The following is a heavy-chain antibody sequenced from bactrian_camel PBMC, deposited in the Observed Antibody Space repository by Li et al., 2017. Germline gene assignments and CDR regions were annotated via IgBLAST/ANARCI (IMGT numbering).Heavy chain of an antibody. V-gene: IGHV3S40*01. CDR2: INSGDGST. D-gene: IGHD4*01. Sequence: DVQLVESGGGLVQPGGSVRLSCAASGFTFSSYGMSWVRQAPGKGLEWVSAINSGDGSTYYADSVKGRFTISWDDAKNTLYLQMNSLRTEDTAVYYCAREKDNSDALDYWGKGTQVTVS. J-gene: IGHJ7*01. CDR1: GFTFSSYG.